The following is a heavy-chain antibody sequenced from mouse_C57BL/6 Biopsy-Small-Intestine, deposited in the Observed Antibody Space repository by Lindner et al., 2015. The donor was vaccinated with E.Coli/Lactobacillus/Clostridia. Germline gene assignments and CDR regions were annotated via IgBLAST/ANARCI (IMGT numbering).Heavy chain of an antibody. D-gene: IGHD2-5*01. Sequence: VQLQESGPELVKPGASVKIPCKASGYAFTDYNMDWVKQSHGKSLEWIGDINPNNGGTIYNQKFKGKATLTVDKSSSTAYMELRSLTSEDTAVYYCARRDYSNYVRYFDVWGTGTTVTVSS. CDR2: INPNNGGT. J-gene: IGHJ1*03. V-gene: IGHV1-18*01. CDR3: ARRDYSNYVRYFDV. CDR1: GYAFTDYN.